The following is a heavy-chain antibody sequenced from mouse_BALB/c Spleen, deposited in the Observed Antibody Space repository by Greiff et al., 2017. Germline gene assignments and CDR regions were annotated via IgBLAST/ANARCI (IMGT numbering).Heavy chain of an antibody. CDR2: ISCYNGAT. Sequence: LVKTGASVKISCKASGYSFTGYYMHWVKQSHGKSLEWIGYISCYNGATSYNQKFKGKATFTVDTSSSTAYMQFNSLTSEDSAVYDCERGESNYDAMDYWGQGTSVTVSS. V-gene: IGHV1S34*01. CDR1: GYSFTGYY. D-gene: IGHD2-5*01. CDR3: ERGESNYDAMDY. J-gene: IGHJ4*01.